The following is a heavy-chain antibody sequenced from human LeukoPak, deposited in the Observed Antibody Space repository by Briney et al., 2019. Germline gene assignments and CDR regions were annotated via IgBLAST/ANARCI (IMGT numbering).Heavy chain of an antibody. CDR3: AREYRSSSGRAFDY. J-gene: IGHJ4*02. D-gene: IGHD6-6*01. Sequence: GGSLRLSCAASGFTFSSYDMHWVRQATGKGLEWASAIGTAGDTYYPGSVKGRFTISRENAKNSLYLQMNSLRAGDTAVYYCAREYRSSSGRAFDYWGQGTLVTVSS. CDR1: GFTFSSYD. V-gene: IGHV3-13*01. CDR2: IGTAGDT.